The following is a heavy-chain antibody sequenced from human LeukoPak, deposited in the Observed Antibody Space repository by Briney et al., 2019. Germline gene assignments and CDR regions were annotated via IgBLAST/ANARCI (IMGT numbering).Heavy chain of an antibody. V-gene: IGHV3-7*01. CDR2: IKQDGSEK. CDR1: GFTFSSYW. Sequence: PGGSLRLSCAASGFTFSSYWMSWVRQAPGKGLEWVANIKQDGSEKYYVDSVKGRFTISRDNAKNSLYLQMNSLRAEDTAVYYCARGAPNYDFWSGYPYYYGMDVWGQGTTVTVPS. D-gene: IGHD3-3*01. J-gene: IGHJ6*02. CDR3: ARGAPNYDFWSGYPYYYGMDV.